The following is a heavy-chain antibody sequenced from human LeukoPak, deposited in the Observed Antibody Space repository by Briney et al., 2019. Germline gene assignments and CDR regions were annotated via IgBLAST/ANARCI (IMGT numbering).Heavy chain of an antibody. J-gene: IGHJ4*02. CDR2: IRSKANSYAT. Sequence: PGGSLRLSCAASGFTFTGSAMHWVSHASGKGLEWVGRIRSKANSYATAYAASVKGRFTISRDDSKNTAYLQMNSLKTEHTAVYYSTARVLYVDAVMELVYWGQGTLVTVSS. CDR1: GFTFTGSA. V-gene: IGHV3-73*01. CDR3: TARVLYVDAVMELVY. D-gene: IGHD5-18*01.